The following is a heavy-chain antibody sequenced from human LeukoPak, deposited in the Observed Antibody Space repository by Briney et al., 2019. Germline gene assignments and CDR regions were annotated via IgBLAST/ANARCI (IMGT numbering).Heavy chain of an antibody. V-gene: IGHV4-34*01. CDR1: GGSFSGYY. CDR2: INHSGIT. CDR3: ARRRGSSWYSTRTYYFDY. J-gene: IGHJ4*02. Sequence: SETLSLTCAVYGGSFSGYYWSWIRQPPGKGLEWIGEINHSGITYYNPSLKSRVTISVDMSKNQFSLKLSSVTAADTAVYYCARRRGSSWYSTRTYYFDYWGQGTLVTVSS. D-gene: IGHD6-13*01.